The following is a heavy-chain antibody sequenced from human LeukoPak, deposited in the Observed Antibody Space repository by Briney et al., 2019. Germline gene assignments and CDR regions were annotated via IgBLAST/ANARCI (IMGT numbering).Heavy chain of an antibody. CDR3: ARVGGYGRYFDL. D-gene: IGHD5-12*01. J-gene: IGHJ2*01. Sequence: PSETLSLTCAVYGGSFSGYYWSWIRQPPGKGLEWIGEINHSGSTNYNPSLKSRVTISVDTSKNQFSLKLSSVTAADTAVYYCARVGGYGRYFDLWGRGTLVTVSS. CDR2: INHSGST. V-gene: IGHV4-34*01. CDR1: GGSFSGYY.